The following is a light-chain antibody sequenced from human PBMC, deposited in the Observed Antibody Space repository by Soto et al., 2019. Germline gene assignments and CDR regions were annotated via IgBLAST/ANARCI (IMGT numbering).Light chain of an antibody. CDR2: NAS. CDR1: QSLLQTNGNTY. J-gene: IGKJ5*01. V-gene: IGKV2-28*01. Sequence: DIVMTQARLSLPVTPGEPASISCRSIQSLLQTNGNTYLDWYLQKPGQPPRLLIYNASNRTTGIPARFSGSGSGTDFTLTISSLEPEDFAVYYCQQRGDWPPITFGQGTRLEIK. CDR3: QQRGDWPPIT.